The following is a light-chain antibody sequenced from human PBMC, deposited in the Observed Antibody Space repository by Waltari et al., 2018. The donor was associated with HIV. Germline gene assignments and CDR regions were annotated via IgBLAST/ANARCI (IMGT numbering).Light chain of an antibody. CDR2: AAS. CDR3: QQASSFPLS. CDR1: QDITTS. V-gene: IGKV1-12*01. Sequence: TQSPSSLSASVGTRVIITCRASQDITTSLAWYQLKPGGPPRLLIFAASGLHGGVPPRFSGSGSGTVFVLTISNLQPEDSATYYCQQASSFPLSFGGGTKVEI. J-gene: IGKJ4*01.